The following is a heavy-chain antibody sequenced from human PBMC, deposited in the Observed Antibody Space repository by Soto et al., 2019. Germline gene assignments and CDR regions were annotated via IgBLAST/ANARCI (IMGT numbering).Heavy chain of an antibody. Sequence: ASVKVSCKASGYTFTSYYMHWLRQSAGQGLEWMGIINPSGGSTSYAQKFQGRVTMTRDTSTSTVYMELSSLRSEDTAVYYCASYLDYYDSSGLMDVWGQGTTVT. V-gene: IGHV1-46*01. CDR2: INPSGGST. CDR3: ASYLDYYDSSGLMDV. D-gene: IGHD3-22*01. CDR1: GYTFTSYY. J-gene: IGHJ6*02.